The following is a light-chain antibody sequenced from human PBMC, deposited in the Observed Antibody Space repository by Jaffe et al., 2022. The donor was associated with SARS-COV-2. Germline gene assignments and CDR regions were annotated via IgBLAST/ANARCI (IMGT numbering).Light chain of an antibody. V-gene: IGKV3-20*01. J-gene: IGKJ2*01. CDR3: QNYGSSPYT. CDR1: QSLTSNY. Sequence: EIVLTQSPGTLSLSPGERATLSCRASQSLTSNYLAWYQQKPGQAPRLLISDASFRATGIPDRFSGGGSGTDFILTISRLEPEDFALYYCQNYGSSPYTFGQGTRLEIK. CDR2: DAS.